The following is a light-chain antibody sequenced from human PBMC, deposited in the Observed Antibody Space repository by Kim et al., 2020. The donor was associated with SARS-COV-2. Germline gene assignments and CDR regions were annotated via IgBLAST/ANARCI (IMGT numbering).Light chain of an antibody. J-gene: IGKJ4*01. CDR2: SAS. V-gene: IGKV3-15*01. CDR3: QQYNDWPLLT. Sequence: IVMTQSPATLSVSPGERVNLSCRASQSVRNNLAWYQQRPGQAPRLLIYSASTRATDVSARFSGSGSGTEFTLTIRSLQSEDLAVYYCQQYNDWPLLTFGGGTKVDIK. CDR1: QSVRNN.